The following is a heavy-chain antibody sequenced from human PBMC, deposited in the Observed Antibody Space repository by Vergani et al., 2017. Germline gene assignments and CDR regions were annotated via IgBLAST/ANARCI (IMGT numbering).Heavy chain of an antibody. Sequence: EVQLVESGGGLVQPGGSLRLSCAASGFTVSSNYMSWVRQAPGKGLEWGSVIYIGGSTYYADTVKGRFTISRDNYKNTLYLQMNSLGAEATALYYCAREEEQYCIGGGYYAYYGMDVWGQGTTVTVSS. CDR1: GFTVSSNY. CDR3: AREEEQYCIGGGYYAYYGMDV. V-gene: IGHV3-66*02. D-gene: IGHD2-8*02. CDR2: IYIGGST. J-gene: IGHJ6*02.